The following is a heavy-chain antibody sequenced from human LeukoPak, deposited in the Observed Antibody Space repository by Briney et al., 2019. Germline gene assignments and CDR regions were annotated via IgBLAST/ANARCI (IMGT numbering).Heavy chain of an antibody. CDR1: GGTFSSYA. D-gene: IGHD3-10*01. Sequence: SVKVSCKASGGTFSSYAISWVRQAPGQGLEWMGRIIPILGIANYAQKFQGRVTITADKSTSTAYMELSSLRSEDTAVYYCARSPNGSGSYSFDYWGQGTLVTVSS. J-gene: IGHJ4*02. CDR3: ARSPNGSGSYSFDY. V-gene: IGHV1-69*04. CDR2: IIPILGIA.